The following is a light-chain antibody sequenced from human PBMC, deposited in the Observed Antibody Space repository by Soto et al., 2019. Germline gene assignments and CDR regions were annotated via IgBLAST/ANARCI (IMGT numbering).Light chain of an antibody. Sequence: DIQMTQSPSSLSASVGDSVTITCRASQSITSYLNWYQQKPGKAPKLLIYAASSLQSGVPSRFSGSGSGTDFTLTISSLQPEDFATYYCQQSYSTPGTFGGGTKVDIK. CDR1: QSITSY. V-gene: IGKV1-39*01. CDR2: AAS. J-gene: IGKJ4*01. CDR3: QQSYSTPGT.